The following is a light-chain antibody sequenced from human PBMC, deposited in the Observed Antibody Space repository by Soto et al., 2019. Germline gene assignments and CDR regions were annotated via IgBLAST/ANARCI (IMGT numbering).Light chain of an antibody. CDR2: GAS. J-gene: IGKJ1*01. V-gene: IGKV3-20*01. CDR1: QTVYSRY. Sequence: EIVLTQSPGTLSLSPGEGATLSCRASQTVYSRYLAWYQQKPSQAPRLLIYGASSRATGIPDRFSGSGSGTDFTLTVSRLEPEDFAVYYCQQYDSSPGTFGQGTKVEIK. CDR3: QQYDSSPGT.